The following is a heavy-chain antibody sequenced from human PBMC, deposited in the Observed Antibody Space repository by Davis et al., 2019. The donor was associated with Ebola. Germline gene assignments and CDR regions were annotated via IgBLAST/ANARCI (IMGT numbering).Heavy chain of an antibody. CDR2: ISGSGSST. Sequence: PGGSLRLSCAASGFTFSNYAMSWVRQAPGKGLEWVSAISGSGSSTYYADSVKGRFTISRDDSKNTLYLQMKSLRGEDTAIYYCAKGRIYGSGALESWGQGTLVTVSS. V-gene: IGHV3-23*01. CDR3: AKGRIYGSGALES. J-gene: IGHJ4*02. CDR1: GFTFSNYA. D-gene: IGHD3-10*01.